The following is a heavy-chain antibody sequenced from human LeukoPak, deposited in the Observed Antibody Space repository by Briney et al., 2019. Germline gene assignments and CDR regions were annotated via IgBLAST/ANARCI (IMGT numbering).Heavy chain of an antibody. CDR1: GYTFTSYA. CDR3: ARDAWSRSGGRYIPLHYMDV. D-gene: IGHD1-26*01. V-gene: IGHV7-4-1*02. CDR2: INTNTGSP. Sequence: GASVKVSCKASGYTFTSYAMNWVRQAPGQGLEWMGWINTNTGSPTYAQGFTGRLVFPLDSSASTASLQISRLTAEDTAVYYCARDAWSRSGGRYIPLHYMDVWGKGTTVTVS. J-gene: IGHJ6*03.